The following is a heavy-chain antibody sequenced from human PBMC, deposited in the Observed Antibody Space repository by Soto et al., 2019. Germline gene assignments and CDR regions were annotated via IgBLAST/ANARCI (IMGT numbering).Heavy chain of an antibody. D-gene: IGHD2-2*01. J-gene: IGHJ4*02. CDR1: GFTFSSSW. CDR2: INQDGSEK. Sequence: PVGSLRLSCAASGFTFSSSWMDWVRQAPGKGLEWVANINQDGSEKHYIDSVKGRFTISRDNAKNSLYLQMNSLTAEDSALYYCSPALNFWGQGTLVTVSS. V-gene: IGHV3-7*01. CDR3: SPALNF.